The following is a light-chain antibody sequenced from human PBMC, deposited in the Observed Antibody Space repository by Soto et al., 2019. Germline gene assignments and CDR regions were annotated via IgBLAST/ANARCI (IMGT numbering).Light chain of an antibody. Sequence: QSVLTQPPSVSAAPGQKVTMSCSGSSSNIGEYYVSWHQQLPGTAPKLLIYENDKRPSGIPDRFSGSKSGTSATLDITGLQIGDEADYYCGTWDSSLTTFVFGTGTKVTVL. J-gene: IGLJ1*01. V-gene: IGLV1-51*02. CDR1: SSNIGEYY. CDR2: END. CDR3: GTWDSSLTTFV.